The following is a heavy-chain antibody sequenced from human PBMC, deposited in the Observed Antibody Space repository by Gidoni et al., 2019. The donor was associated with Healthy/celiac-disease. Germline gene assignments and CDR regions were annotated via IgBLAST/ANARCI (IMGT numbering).Heavy chain of an antibody. CDR2: IYYSGST. D-gene: IGHD2-15*01. CDR3: ARGDFQGYCSGGSCYSYYYGMDV. V-gene: IGHV4-59*01. J-gene: IGHJ6*02. Sequence: QAPLQESGPGLVKPSETLSLTCTVSGGSISRYYWRLIRHPPGKGLEWIGYIYYSGSTNYNPSLKSRVTISVDTSKNQFSLKLSSVTAADTAVYYCARGDFQGYCSGGSCYSYYYGMDVWGQGTTVTVSS. CDR1: GGSISRYY.